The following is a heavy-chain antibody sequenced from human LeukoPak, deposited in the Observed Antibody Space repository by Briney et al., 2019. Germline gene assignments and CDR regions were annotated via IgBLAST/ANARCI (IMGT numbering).Heavy chain of an antibody. J-gene: IGHJ5*02. CDR3: AKVLLGSRSWYWYDP. CDR1: GGTFSSYA. Sequence: VASVKVSCKASGGTFSSYAISWVRQAPGQGLEWMGGIIPIFGTANYAQKFQGRVTITADESTSTAYMELSSLRSDDSAVYYCAKVLLGSRSWYWYDPWGQGTLLTVTS. V-gene: IGHV1-69*13. D-gene: IGHD2-8*01. CDR2: IIPIFGTA.